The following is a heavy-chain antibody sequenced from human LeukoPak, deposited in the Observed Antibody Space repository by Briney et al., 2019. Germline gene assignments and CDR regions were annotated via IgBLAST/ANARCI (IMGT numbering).Heavy chain of an antibody. CDR3: ARRLTQYDCFDP. J-gene: IGHJ5*02. CDR2: TYYRSTWYN. V-gene: IGHV6-1*01. CDR1: GDSVSSNSVT. Sequence: SQTLSLTCAISGDSVSSNSVTWNWIRQSPSRGLEWLGRTYYRSTWYNDYAVSVRGRMTVNPDTSKNQFSLHLNSVTPEDTAVYYCARRLTQYDCFDPWGQGILATVSS. D-gene: IGHD2-2*01.